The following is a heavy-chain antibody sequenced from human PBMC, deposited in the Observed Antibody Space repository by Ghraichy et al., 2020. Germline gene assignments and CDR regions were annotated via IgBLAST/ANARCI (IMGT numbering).Heavy chain of an antibody. Sequence: SETLSLTCTVSGGSISSGSYYWSWIRQPAGKGLEWIGRIYTSGSTNYNPSLKSRVTISVDTSKNQFSLKLSSVTAADTAVYYCASFWSGYDYYYMDVWGKGTTVTVSS. CDR1: GGSISSGSYY. J-gene: IGHJ6*03. CDR3: ASFWSGYDYYYMDV. D-gene: IGHD3-3*01. V-gene: IGHV4-61*02. CDR2: IYTSGST.